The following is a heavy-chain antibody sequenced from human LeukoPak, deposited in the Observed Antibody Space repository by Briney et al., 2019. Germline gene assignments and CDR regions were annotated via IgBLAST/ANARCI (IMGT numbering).Heavy chain of an antibody. J-gene: IGHJ4*02. Sequence: SETLSLTCTVSGGSISSGSYYWSWIRQPAGKGLEWIGRIYTSGSTNYNPSLKSRDTISVDTSKNQFSLKLSSVTAADTAVYYCARESELYGDDDYWGQGTLVTVSS. CDR1: GGSISSGSYY. CDR2: IYTSGST. D-gene: IGHD4-17*01. CDR3: ARESELYGDDDY. V-gene: IGHV4-61*02.